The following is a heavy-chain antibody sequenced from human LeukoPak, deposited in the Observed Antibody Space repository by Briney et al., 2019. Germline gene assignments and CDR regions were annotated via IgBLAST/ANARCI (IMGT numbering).Heavy chain of an antibody. CDR1: GYTFTSYG. CDR2: ISAYNGNT. Sequence: WASVKVSCKASGYTFTSYGISWVRQAPGQGLEWMGWISAYNGNTNYAQKLQGRVTMTTDTSTSTAYMELRSLRSDDTAVYYCASAVTPSGYYYGMDGWGQGTTGTLSS. CDR3: ASAVTPSGYYYGMDG. V-gene: IGHV1-18*01. J-gene: IGHJ6*02. D-gene: IGHD4-17*01.